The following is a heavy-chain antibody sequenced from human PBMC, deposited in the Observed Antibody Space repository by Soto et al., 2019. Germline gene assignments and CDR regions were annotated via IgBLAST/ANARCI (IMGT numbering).Heavy chain of an antibody. CDR1: GFTFSSYE. CDR3: ARGAFIGTMVRGVIINPTGFDP. D-gene: IGHD3-10*01. Sequence: GGSLRLSCAASGFTFSSYEMNWVRQAPGKGLEWVSYISSSGSTIYYADSVKGRFTISRDNAKNSLYLQMNSLRAEDTPVYYCARGAFIGTMVRGVIINPTGFDPWGQGTLVTVSS. V-gene: IGHV3-48*03. CDR2: ISSSGSTI. J-gene: IGHJ5*02.